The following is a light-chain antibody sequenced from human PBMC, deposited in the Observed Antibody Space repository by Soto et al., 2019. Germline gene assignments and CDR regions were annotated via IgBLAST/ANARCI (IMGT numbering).Light chain of an antibody. J-gene: IGKJ4*01. CDR1: QGLLDSDGRTH. V-gene: IGKV2D-29*01. CDR2: EVS. CDR3: MQSLQLNT. Sequence: DIALTQTPLSLSVTPGQPASISCNSSQGLLDSDGRTHLYWYVQKTGQPPQALIYEVSKRSSGVPDRFSGSGSGTHFTLTMSRVQAEDAGIYYCMQSLQLNTFGGGTKVEIK.